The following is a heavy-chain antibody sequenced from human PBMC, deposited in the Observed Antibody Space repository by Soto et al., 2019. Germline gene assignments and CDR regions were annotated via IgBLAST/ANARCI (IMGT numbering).Heavy chain of an antibody. CDR2: IYPGDSDA. Sequence: PGESLKISCKGSGYSFTTYWLALVRQIPGKGLEYMGIIYPGDSDARYSPSFQGQVTFSADKSITTAYLQWSSLKASDTAMYYCARHGIGNAFDIWGQGTLVTVSS. CDR3: ARHGIGNAFDI. CDR1: GYSFTTYW. J-gene: IGHJ3*02. D-gene: IGHD1-1*01. V-gene: IGHV5-51*01.